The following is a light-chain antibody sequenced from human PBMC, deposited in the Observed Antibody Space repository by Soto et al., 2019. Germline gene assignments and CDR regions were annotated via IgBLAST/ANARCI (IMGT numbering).Light chain of an antibody. CDR3: TSFTSSNTWV. CDR1: SSDVGGYNY. CDR2: EVS. Sequence: QSALTQPASVSGSPGQSITISYTGTSSDVGGYNYVSWFQQHPGKAPKLKIYEVSNRPSGVSNRFSGSKSGYTASLTISELQAEDEADYYCTSFTSSNTWVFGGGTKLTVL. J-gene: IGLJ3*02. V-gene: IGLV2-14*03.